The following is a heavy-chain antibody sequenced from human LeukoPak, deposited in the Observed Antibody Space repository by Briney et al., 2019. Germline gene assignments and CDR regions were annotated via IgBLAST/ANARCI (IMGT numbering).Heavy chain of an antibody. CDR1: GYTFTSYD. D-gene: IGHD2-2*01. J-gene: IGHJ1*01. Sequence: GASVKVSCKASGYTFTSYDINWVRQATGQGLEWMGWMNPNSGNTGYAQKFQGRVTMTRNTPISTAYMELSSLRSEDTAVYYCARGGYCSSTSCLKYFQHWGQGTLVTVSS. CDR2: MNPNSGNT. V-gene: IGHV1-8*01. CDR3: ARGGYCSSTSCLKYFQH.